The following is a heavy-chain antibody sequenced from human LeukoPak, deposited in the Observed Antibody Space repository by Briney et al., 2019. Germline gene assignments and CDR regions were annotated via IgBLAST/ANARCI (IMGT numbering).Heavy chain of an antibody. V-gene: IGHV3-66*04. J-gene: IGHJ5*02. D-gene: IGHD4-11*01. CDR1: GFTVSSNY. Sequence: GGSLGLSCAASGFTVSSNYMSWVRQAPGKGPEWVSVIYSGGSAYSADSVKGRFTMSRDTSKDTLYLQMNSLRAEDTAVYYCARHKDYRDWFDPWGQGTLVTVSS. CDR2: IYSGGSA. CDR3: ARHKDYRDWFDP.